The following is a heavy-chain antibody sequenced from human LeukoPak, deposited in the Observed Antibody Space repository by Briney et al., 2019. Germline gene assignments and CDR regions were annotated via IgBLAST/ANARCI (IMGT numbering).Heavy chain of an antibody. D-gene: IGHD5-12*01. V-gene: IGHV1-2*02. J-gene: IGHJ5*02. CDR1: GYTFTGYY. CDR3: AGGWEPYDYWFDP. CDR2: INPNSGGT. Sequence: ASVKVSCKASGYTFTGYYIHWVRQAPGQGLEWMGWINPNSGGTNYAQNFQGRVTMTRDTSISTAYMELSRLRSDDTAVYYCAGGWEPYDYWFDPWGQGTLVTVSS.